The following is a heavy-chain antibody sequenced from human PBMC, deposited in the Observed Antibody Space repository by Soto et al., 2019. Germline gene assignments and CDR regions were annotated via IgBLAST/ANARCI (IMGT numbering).Heavy chain of an antibody. Sequence: QLQLQESGPGLVKPSETLSLTCTVSGGSISSSSYYWGWIRQPPGKGLEWIGSIYYSGSTYYNPSLKSRVTISVDTSKNQFSLKLSSVTAADTAVYYCARQTLWFGELFDAFDIWGQGTMVTVSS. V-gene: IGHV4-39*01. CDR3: ARQTLWFGELFDAFDI. J-gene: IGHJ3*02. CDR1: GGSISSSSYY. D-gene: IGHD3-10*01. CDR2: IYYSGST.